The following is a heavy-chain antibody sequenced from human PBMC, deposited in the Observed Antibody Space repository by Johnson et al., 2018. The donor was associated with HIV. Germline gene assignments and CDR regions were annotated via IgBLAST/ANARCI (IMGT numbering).Heavy chain of an antibody. D-gene: IGHD4-17*01. CDR1: GFTFSYYG. CDR2: TDNKGRNT. J-gene: IGHJ3*02. V-gene: IGHV3-64*01. CDR3: AKALLLTTATSRDAFDI. Sequence: VQLVESGGGVVQPGRSLRLSCAASGFTFSYYGIHWVRQAPGEGLEYVSGTDNKGRNTYYANSVKGRFTIFRDNSKNTLYLQMNSLRAEDTAVYYCAKALLLTTATSRDAFDIWGQGTMVTVSS.